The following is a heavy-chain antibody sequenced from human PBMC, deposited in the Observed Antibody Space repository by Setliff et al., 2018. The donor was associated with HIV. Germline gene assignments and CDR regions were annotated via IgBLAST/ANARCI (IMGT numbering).Heavy chain of an antibody. J-gene: IGHJ4*02. CDR3: ARGLNYYGSGSYLPLGY. V-gene: IGHV4-59*12. D-gene: IGHD3-10*01. Sequence: SETLSLTCSVTGGSIRSYYWSWIRQSPGKGLEWIGYIYFSGSTSYNPSLKSRLTISVDTSKNQISLKLSSVTAADTAVYYCARGLNYYGSGSYLPLGYWGQGTLVTVSS. CDR2: IYFSGST. CDR1: GGSIRSYY.